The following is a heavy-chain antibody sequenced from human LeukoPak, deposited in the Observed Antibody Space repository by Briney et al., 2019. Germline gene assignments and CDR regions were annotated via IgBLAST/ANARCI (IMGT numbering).Heavy chain of an antibody. V-gene: IGHV4-61*02. J-gene: IGHJ6*03. D-gene: IGHD3-3*01. CDR3: ARGVVIIRSPYYMDV. CDR1: GGSISSGSYY. Sequence: SGTLSLTRTVSGGSISSGSYYWSWIRQPAGKGLEWIGRIYTSGSTNYNPSLKSRVTISVDTSKNQFSLKLSSVTAADTAVYYCARGVVIIRSPYYMDVWGKGTTVTVSS. CDR2: IYTSGST.